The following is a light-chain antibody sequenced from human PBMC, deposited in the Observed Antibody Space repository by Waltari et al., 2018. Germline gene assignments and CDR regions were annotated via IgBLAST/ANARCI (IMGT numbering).Light chain of an antibody. Sequence: QSALTQSASVSGSPGQSITISCTGTSSDVGGYNYVSWYQQHPGKAPKVMIYEASNRPSGVSNRISGSKSGNTACLTIAELQAEDEADYYCSSYTSGSTNVFGGGTKLTVL. J-gene: IGLJ3*02. V-gene: IGLV2-14*01. CDR3: SSYTSGSTNV. CDR1: SSDVGGYNY. CDR2: EAS.